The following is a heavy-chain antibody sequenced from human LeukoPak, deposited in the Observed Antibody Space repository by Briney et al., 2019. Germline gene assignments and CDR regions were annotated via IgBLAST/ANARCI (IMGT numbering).Heavy chain of an antibody. V-gene: IGHV5-51*01. CDR1: GYEFTSFW. D-gene: IGHD3-10*01. CDR3: ARRGFAVYDAFDI. J-gene: IGHJ3*02. CDR2: IYPGDSDT. Sequence: GESLKISCQGSGYEFTSFWIGWVRQMPGKGLEWMGIIYPGDSDTRYSPSFQGQVTISTDKYISTTYLQWTSLKASDTAMYYCARRGFAVYDAFDICGQGTMVTVSS.